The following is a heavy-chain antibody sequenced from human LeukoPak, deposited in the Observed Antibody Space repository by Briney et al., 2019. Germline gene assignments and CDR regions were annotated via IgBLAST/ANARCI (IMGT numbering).Heavy chain of an antibody. CDR1: GYTFTGYY. CDR3: ARDKSGSYPPDAFDI. Sequence: ASVKVSCKASGYTFTGYYMHWVRQVPGQGLEWMGWINANGGGTNYAQNFQGRVTMTSDTSISTAYMEVNSLRSDDTAVYYCARDKSGSYPPDAFDIWGQGTVVTVSS. D-gene: IGHD1-26*01. V-gene: IGHV1-2*02. CDR2: INANGGGT. J-gene: IGHJ3*02.